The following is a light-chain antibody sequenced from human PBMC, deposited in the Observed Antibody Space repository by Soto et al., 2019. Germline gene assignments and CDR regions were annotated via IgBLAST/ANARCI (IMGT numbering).Light chain of an antibody. CDR1: QSITTN. J-gene: IGKJ4*01. CDR2: VAS. CDR3: QQYNDWPPLT. V-gene: IGKV3-15*01. Sequence: EKVLTQSPVTLSVSLGERATLSCRASQSITTNLAWYQQKPGQAPRLLIFVASNRATGIPAMFSGRGSGTDFSHTIHSLQSVYSALYYCQQYNDWPPLTFGGGTKVDI.